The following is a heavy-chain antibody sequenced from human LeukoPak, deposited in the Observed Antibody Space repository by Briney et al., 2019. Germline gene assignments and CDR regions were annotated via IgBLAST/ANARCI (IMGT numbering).Heavy chain of an antibody. J-gene: IGHJ4*02. Sequence: GGSLRLSCAASKFTFSDYWMTWVRQATGKGPEWVAYMNQLGNEKNYLDSVKGRFTISRDNAKNSLYLQMTSLRADDTAVYYCARGTYYYEFWGQGTLVTVSS. CDR1: KFTFSDYW. CDR2: MNQLGNEK. CDR3: ARGTYYYEF. V-gene: IGHV3-7*04. D-gene: IGHD3-16*01.